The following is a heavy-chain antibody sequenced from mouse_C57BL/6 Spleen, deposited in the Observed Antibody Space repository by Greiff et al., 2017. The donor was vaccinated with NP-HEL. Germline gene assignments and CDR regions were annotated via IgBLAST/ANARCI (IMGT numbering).Heavy chain of an antibody. J-gene: IGHJ4*01. V-gene: IGHV1-53*01. CDR1: GYTFTSYW. CDR2: INPSNGGT. CDR3: ARMRLGYVAMDY. D-gene: IGHD2-2*01. Sequence: QVQLQQPGTELVKPGASVKLSCKASGYTFTSYWMHWVKQRPGQALEWIGNINPSNGGTNYNEKFKSKATLTVDKSSSTAYMQLSSLSSEDSAVYYCARMRLGYVAMDYWGQGTSVTVSS.